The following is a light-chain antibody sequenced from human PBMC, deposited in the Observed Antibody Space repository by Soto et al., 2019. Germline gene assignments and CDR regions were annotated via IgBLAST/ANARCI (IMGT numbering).Light chain of an antibody. V-gene: IGLV2-14*01. Sequence: QSALPQPASVSGSPGQSITITCTGTNSDVGAYESVSWYQQHPGKAPKLLIYDVFNRPSGGSNRFSGSKSGNTASLTISDLEAEDEADYYCSSYTTRSTFVFRIGTKLTVL. CDR2: DVF. CDR1: NSDVGAYES. J-gene: IGLJ1*01. CDR3: SSYTTRSTFV.